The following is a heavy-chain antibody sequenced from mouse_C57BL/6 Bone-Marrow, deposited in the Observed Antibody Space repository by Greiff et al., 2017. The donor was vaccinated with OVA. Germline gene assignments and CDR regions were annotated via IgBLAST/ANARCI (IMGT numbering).Heavy chain of an antibody. V-gene: IGHV5-12*01. CDR3: ATHATTLVATDAMDY. CDR2: ISNGGGST. Sequence: DVKLVESGGGLVQPGGSLKLSCAASGFTFSDYYMYWVRQTPEKRLEWVAYISNGGGSTYYPATVKGRFTISRDNAKNTLYLQLSRLKSEDTALYSCATHATTLVATDAMDYWGQGTSLTVSS. J-gene: IGHJ4*01. CDR1: GFTFSDYY. D-gene: IGHD1-1*01.